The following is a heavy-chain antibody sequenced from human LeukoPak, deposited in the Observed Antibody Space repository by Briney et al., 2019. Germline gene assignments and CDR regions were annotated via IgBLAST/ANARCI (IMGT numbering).Heavy chain of an antibody. V-gene: IGHV5-51*01. J-gene: IGHJ4*02. D-gene: IGHD3-10*01. Sequence: GESLKISCKGSGYSFTSYWIGWVRQMPGKGLEWMGIIYPGDSDTRYSPSFQGQVTISADKSISTAYLQWSSLEASDTAMYYCARRITYYYGSGRYYFDYWGQGALVTVSS. CDR2: IYPGDSDT. CDR1: GYSFTSYW. CDR3: ARRITYYYGSGRYYFDY.